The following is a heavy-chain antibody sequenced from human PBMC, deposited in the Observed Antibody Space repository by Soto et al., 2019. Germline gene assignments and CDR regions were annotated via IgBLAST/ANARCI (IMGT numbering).Heavy chain of an antibody. V-gene: IGHV3-23*01. CDR1: GFTFSSYA. CDR3: AKDQQWELPGIDAFDI. J-gene: IGHJ3*02. Sequence: GGSLRLSCAASGFTFSSYAMSWVRQAPGKGLEWVSAISGSGGSTYYADSVKGRFTISRDNSKNTLYLQMNSLRAEDTAVYYCAKDQQWELPGIDAFDIWGQGTMVTVSS. CDR2: ISGSGGST. D-gene: IGHD1-26*01.